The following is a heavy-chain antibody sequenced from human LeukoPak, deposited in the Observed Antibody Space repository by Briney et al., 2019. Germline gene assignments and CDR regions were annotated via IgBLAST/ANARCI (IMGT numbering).Heavy chain of an antibody. CDR1: GGSFRGYY. CDR3: ARHVGLVSDFDY. D-gene: IGHD3-9*01. J-gene: IGHJ4*02. V-gene: IGHV4-34*01. Sequence: SETLSLTCAVYGGSFRGYYWSWIRQPPGKGLEWIGEINHSGSTNYNPSLKSRVTISVDTSKNQFSLKLSSVTAADTAVYYCARHVGLVSDFDYWGQGTLVTVSS. CDR2: INHSGST.